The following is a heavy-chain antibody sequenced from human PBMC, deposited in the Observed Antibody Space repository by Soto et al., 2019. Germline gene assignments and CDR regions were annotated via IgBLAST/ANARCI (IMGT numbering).Heavy chain of an antibody. V-gene: IGHV4-4*02. CDR2: MYPSGSS. D-gene: IGHD6-13*01. Sequence: QVQLQESGPGLVKPSGTLSLTCAVSGGSISSSNWWSWVRQPPGKGLEWVGEMYPSGSSHYNPSLKSRVTTSVDKSKNQFSLKLSSVTAADTAVYYCARCIAAAGPIDYWGQGTLVTVSS. CDR3: ARCIAAAGPIDY. J-gene: IGHJ4*02. CDR1: GGSISSSNW.